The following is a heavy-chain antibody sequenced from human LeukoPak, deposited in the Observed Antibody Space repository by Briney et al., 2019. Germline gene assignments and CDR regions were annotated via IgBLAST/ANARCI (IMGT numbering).Heavy chain of an antibody. D-gene: IGHD2-2*01. Sequence: GGSLRLSCAASGFTFSTYCMTWVRPAPGKGLEWVANTKRDGSEVHYAVSLKCRFTISRDNAKNSLYLQMTTLRAEDTAVYYRARDPVPSLPQQIDYWGQGTLVTVSS. V-gene: IGHV3-7*01. CDR3: ARDPVPSLPQQIDY. CDR1: GFTFSTYC. CDR2: TKRDGSEV. J-gene: IGHJ4*02.